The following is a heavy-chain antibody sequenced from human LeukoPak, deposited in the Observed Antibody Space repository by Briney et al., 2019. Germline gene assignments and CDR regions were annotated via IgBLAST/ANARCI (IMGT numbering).Heavy chain of an antibody. CDR3: AKLDRWAGWESDY. Sequence: GGSLRLSCAASGFTFSSYAMSWVRQAPGKGLEWVSPISGSGGSTYYADSVKGRFTISRDNSKNTLYLQMNSLRAEDTAVYYCAKLDRWAGWESDYWGQGTLVSVSS. V-gene: IGHV3-23*01. CDR1: GFTFSSYA. CDR2: ISGSGGST. D-gene: IGHD3/OR15-3a*01. J-gene: IGHJ4*02.